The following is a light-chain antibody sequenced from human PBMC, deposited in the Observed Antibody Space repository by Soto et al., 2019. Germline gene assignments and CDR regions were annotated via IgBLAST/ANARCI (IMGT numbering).Light chain of an antibody. V-gene: IGLV2-23*01. Sequence: QSALTQPASVSGSPGQSITIYCTGTSSDVGSYNLVSWYQQHPGKAPKLMIYEGSKRPSGVFNRFSGSKSGNTASLTISGLQAEDEADYYCCSYAGSSTYVVFGGGTKLTVL. CDR1: SSDVGSYNL. CDR2: EGS. J-gene: IGLJ2*01. CDR3: CSYAGSSTYVV.